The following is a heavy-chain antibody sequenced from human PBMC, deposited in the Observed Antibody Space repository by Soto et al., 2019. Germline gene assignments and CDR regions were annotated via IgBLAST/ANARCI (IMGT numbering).Heavy chain of an antibody. CDR1: GGSISSAGYY. V-gene: IGHV4-31*11. CDR2: IYYSGST. D-gene: IGHD3-10*01. CDR3: ARDSGYRAEYYYGMDV. J-gene: IGHJ6*02. Sequence: SESLSLTRAVSGGSISSAGYYWSWIRQHPGKGLEWIGYIYYSGSTYYNPSLKSRVTISVDTSKNQFSLKLSSVTAADTAVYYCARDSGYRAEYYYGMDVWGQGTTVTVSS.